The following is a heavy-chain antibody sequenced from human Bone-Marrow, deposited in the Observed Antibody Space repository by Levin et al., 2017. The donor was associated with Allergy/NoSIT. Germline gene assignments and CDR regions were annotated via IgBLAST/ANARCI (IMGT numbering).Heavy chain of an antibody. CDR2: ISGSGTIT. V-gene: IGHV3-23*01. CDR1: GFTFSSYA. CDR3: AKEGLAVAGYYFDS. Sequence: GESLKISCAASGFTFSSYAMSWVRQAPGKGLEWVSSISGSGTITHYAESVKGRFTISRDISKNMLHLQMNSLRAEDTAIYFCAKEGLAVAGYYFDSWGQGTLVTVTS. J-gene: IGHJ4*02. D-gene: IGHD6-19*01.